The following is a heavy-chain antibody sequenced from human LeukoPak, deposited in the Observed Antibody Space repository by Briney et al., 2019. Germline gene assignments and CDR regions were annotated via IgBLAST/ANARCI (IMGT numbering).Heavy chain of an antibody. CDR1: GFTFSSYA. Sequence: GGSLRLSCAASGFTFSSYAMSWVRQAPGKGLKWVSAISGSGGSTYYADSVKGRFTISRDNSKNTLYLQMNSLRAEDTAVYYCAKARSRWEPNAYYFDYWGQGTLVTVSS. D-gene: IGHD1-26*01. CDR3: AKARSRWEPNAYYFDY. CDR2: ISGSGGST. J-gene: IGHJ4*02. V-gene: IGHV3-23*01.